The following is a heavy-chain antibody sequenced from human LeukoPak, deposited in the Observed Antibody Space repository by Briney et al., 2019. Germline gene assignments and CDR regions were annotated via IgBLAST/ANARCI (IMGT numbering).Heavy chain of an antibody. J-gene: IGHJ5*02. CDR3: ARGAMPSMVRGIIVDGVILADYYDP. CDR1: GYSFTDYY. D-gene: IGHD3-10*01. V-gene: IGHV1-2*02. Sequence: ASVKVSCKASGYSFTDYYMHWVRQAPGQGLEWMGWINPNSGDTNYGQKFQGRVTMTSHTATSTAYMELSRLTSDDTALYFCARGAMPSMVRGIIVDGVILADYYDPWGQGSLVTVSS. CDR2: INPNSGDT.